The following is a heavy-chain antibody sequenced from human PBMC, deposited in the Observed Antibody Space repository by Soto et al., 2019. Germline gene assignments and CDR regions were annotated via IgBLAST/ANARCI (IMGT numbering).Heavy chain of an antibody. Sequence: SVKVSCQASGFTFTSSAVQWVRQARGQRLAWIGWIVVGSGNTNYAQKFQERVTITRDMSTSTAYMELSSLRSEDTAVYYRAADLEEYDILTGRRNDGDYWGQGTLVTVSS. CDR2: IVVGSGNT. D-gene: IGHD3-9*01. CDR1: GFTFTSSA. V-gene: IGHV1-58*01. J-gene: IGHJ4*02. CDR3: AADLEEYDILTGRRNDGDY.